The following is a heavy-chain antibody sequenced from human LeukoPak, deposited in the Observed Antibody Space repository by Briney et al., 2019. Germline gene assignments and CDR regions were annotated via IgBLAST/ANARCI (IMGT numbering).Heavy chain of an antibody. V-gene: IGHV4-59*08. Sequence: SETLSLTCTVSGGSISSYYWSWIRQPPGKGLEWIGYIYYSGSTNYNPSLKSRVTISVDTSKNQFSLKLSSVTAADTAVYYCARHVCSGGSCYLLFDYWGQGTLVTVSS. D-gene: IGHD2-15*01. CDR1: GGSISSYY. CDR3: ARHVCSGGSCYLLFDY. CDR2: IYYSGST. J-gene: IGHJ4*02.